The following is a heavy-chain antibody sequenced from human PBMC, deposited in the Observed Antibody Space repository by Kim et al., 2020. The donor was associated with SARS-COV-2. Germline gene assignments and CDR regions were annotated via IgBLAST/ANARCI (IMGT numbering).Heavy chain of an antibody. CDR3: AKVDSGGY. Sequence: SLRLSRAASGFTFDDYAMHWVRQAPGKGLEWVSGISWNSGSIGYADSVKGRFTISRDNAKNSLYLQMNSLRAEDTALYYCAKVDSGGYWGQGTLVTVSS. V-gene: IGHV3-9*01. CDR2: ISWNSGSI. D-gene: IGHD6-19*01. CDR1: GFTFDDYA. J-gene: IGHJ4*02.